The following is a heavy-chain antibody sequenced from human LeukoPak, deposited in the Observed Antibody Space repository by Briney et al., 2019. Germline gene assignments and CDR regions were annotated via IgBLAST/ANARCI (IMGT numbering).Heavy chain of an antibody. Sequence: GGSLRLSCVGSGFTFRSHAMSWVRQAPEKGLEFVSGIYENGGTTYYADSVKGRFSISRDNSKNTLYLQMNSLRAEDTAVYYCANLNMYSSSSFDYWGQGTLVTVSS. D-gene: IGHD6-13*01. CDR1: GFTFRSHA. CDR2: IYENGGTT. CDR3: ANLNMYSSSSFDY. V-gene: IGHV3-23*01. J-gene: IGHJ4*02.